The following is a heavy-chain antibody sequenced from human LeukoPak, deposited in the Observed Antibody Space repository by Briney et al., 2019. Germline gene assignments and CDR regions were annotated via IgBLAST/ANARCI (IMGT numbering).Heavy chain of an antibody. CDR3: ARTVVYDMSGYGY. CDR1: GGPINKSSYY. J-gene: IGHJ4*02. Sequence: PSETLSLTCTVSGGPINKSSYYWGWIRQPPGKGLEWIGSIYFSGSTYYNPSLKSRVTISVGRSRNQFSLKLRSVTATDTAVYYCARTVVYDMSGYGYWGLGTLVTVSS. V-gene: IGHV4-39*07. D-gene: IGHD3-22*01. CDR2: IYFSGST.